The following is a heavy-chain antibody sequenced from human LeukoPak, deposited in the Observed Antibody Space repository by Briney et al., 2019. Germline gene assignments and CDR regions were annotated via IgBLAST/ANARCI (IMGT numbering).Heavy chain of an antibody. J-gene: IGHJ3*01. V-gene: IGHV3-30-3*01. Sequence: GGSLRLSCAASGFTFSSYAMHWVRQAPGKGLEWVAVISYDGSNKYYADSVKGRFTISRDNSKNTLYLQMNSLRAEDTAVYYCARRWVYDKRAFDAWGQGTMVTVSS. CDR3: ARRWVYDKRAFDA. CDR1: GFTFSSYA. CDR2: ISYDGSNK. D-gene: IGHD3-16*01.